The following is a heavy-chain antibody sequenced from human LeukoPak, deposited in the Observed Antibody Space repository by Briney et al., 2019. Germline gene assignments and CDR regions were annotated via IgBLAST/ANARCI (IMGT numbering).Heavy chain of an antibody. Sequence: ASVKVSCKASGYTFTSYGISWVRQAPGQGLEWMGWISAYNGNTNYAQKLQGRVTMTTDTSTSTAYMELRSLRSDDTAVYYCARGGSGSGWYSSYYYYYMDVWGKGTTVTVSS. CDR3: ARGGSGSGWYSSYYYYYMDV. CDR2: ISAYNGNT. D-gene: IGHD6-19*01. CDR1: GYTFTSYG. J-gene: IGHJ6*03. V-gene: IGHV1-18*01.